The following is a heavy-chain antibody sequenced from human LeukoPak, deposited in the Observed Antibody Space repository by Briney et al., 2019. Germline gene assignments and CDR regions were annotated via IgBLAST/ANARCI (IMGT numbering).Heavy chain of an antibody. CDR1: GYTFTSYG. D-gene: IGHD6-19*01. Sequence: ASVKVSCKASGYTFTSYGISWVRQAPGQGLEWMGRIIPILGIAHYAQRFQGRVTITANKSTSTAYMELSSLRSEDTAVYYCERPKEYSSGSYYFDYWGQGTLVTVSS. J-gene: IGHJ4*02. V-gene: IGHV1-69*04. CDR2: IIPILGIA. CDR3: ERPKEYSSGSYYFDY.